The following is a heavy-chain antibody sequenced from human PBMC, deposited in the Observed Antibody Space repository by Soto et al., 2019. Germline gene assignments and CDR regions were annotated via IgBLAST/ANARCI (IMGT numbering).Heavy chain of an antibody. V-gene: IGHV3-53*01. J-gene: IGHJ4*02. D-gene: IGHD3-10*01. CDR1: GFTVGNNY. CDR3: AKDGRGSGSHYNSFGY. CDR2: IYSTGTT. Sequence: EVQLVESGGGLIQPGGSLKLSCAASGFTVGNNYMSWVRQAPGKGLEWVSLIYSTGTTKYADSVKGRFTVSRDNAKNTLYLQMNSLSADDTAVYYCAKDGRGSGSHYNSFGYWGQGTMVTVSS.